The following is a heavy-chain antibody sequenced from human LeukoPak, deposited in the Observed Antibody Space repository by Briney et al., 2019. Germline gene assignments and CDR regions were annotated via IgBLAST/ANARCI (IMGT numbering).Heavy chain of an antibody. D-gene: IGHD3-9*01. J-gene: IGHJ4*02. CDR1: GGSFSGYY. V-gene: IGHV4-34*01. CDR2: INHSGST. Sequence: SETLSLTCAVYGGSFSGYYWSWIRQPPGKGLEWIGEINHSGSTNYNPSLKSRVTISVDTSKNQFSLKLSSVTAADTAVYYCARDYPPYDILTGYTRDWGQGTLVTVSS. CDR3: ARDYPPYDILTGYTRD.